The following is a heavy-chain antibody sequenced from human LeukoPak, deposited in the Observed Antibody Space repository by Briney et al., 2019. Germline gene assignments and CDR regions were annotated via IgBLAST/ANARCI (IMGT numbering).Heavy chain of an antibody. CDR3: ARSIAVAGVWYFDL. D-gene: IGHD6-19*01. V-gene: IGHV4-59*08. CDR2: IYYSGST. Sequence: SETLSLTCTVSGGSISSCYWSWIRQPPGKGLEWIGYIYYSGSTNYNPSLKSRVTISVDTSKNQFSLKLSSVTAADTAVYYCARSIAVAGVWYFDLWGRGTLVTVSS. CDR1: GGSISSCY. J-gene: IGHJ2*01.